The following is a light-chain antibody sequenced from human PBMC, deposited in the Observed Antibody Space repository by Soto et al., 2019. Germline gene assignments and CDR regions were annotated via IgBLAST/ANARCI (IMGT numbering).Light chain of an antibody. CDR2: TVS. CDR1: QSVVYSDGNAY. J-gene: IGKJ1*01. CDR3: MQGTHWPPT. Sequence: DVVMTQSPPSLPVTLGQPASISCRSSQSVVYSDGNAYLNWFQQRPGQSPRRLISTVSNRDSGVPDRFSGGGSGTDFTLKISRVEAEDVGIYYCMQGTHWPPTFGQGTKVEI. V-gene: IGKV2-30*01.